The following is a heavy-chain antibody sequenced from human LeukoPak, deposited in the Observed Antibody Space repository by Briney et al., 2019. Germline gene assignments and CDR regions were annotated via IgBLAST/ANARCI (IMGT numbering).Heavy chain of an antibody. CDR2: ISGDGGST. CDR3: ARARIAVAGTFDY. D-gene: IGHD6-19*01. CDR1: GFTFDDYA. V-gene: IGHV3-43*02. J-gene: IGHJ4*02. Sequence: GGSLRLSCAASGFTFDDYAMHWVRQAPGKGLEWVSLISGDGGSTYYAVSVKGRFTISRDNGKNSLYLQMNSLRPEDTALYYCARARIAVAGTFDYWGQGTLVTVSS.